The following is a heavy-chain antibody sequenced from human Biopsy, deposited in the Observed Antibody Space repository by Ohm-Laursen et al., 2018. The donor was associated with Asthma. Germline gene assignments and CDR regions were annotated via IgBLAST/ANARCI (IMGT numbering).Heavy chain of an antibody. V-gene: IGHV1-69*13. D-gene: IGHD6-19*01. CDR2: IMTVFGTP. CDR3: ARCQVGYSSGWSLLLKKIYYSGMDV. CDR1: GGTFSNFA. Sequence: SVKVSCKAPGGTFSNFAISWARQAPGQGLEWLGGIMTVFGTPNHAHKFQGRVTITADESTSTAYMEVTSLRSEDTAIYYCARCQVGYSSGWSLLLKKIYYSGMDVWGQGTAVTVSS. J-gene: IGHJ6*02.